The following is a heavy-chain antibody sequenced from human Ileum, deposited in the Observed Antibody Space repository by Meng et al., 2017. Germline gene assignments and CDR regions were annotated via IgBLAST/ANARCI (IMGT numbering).Heavy chain of an antibody. D-gene: IGHD4-17*01. CDR1: SGSFTNNNYY. J-gene: IGHJ4*02. CDR2: IYYGGST. CDR3: ARRAHYGDPPR. V-gene: IGHV4-39*01. Sequence: QLRLQESGPGLVKPSETLSPTCSASSGSFTNNNYYWVWIRRPPGKGLEWIGSIYYGGSTYYNPSLKSRVTISVDTSTNQFSLKLISVTAADTAVYYCARRAHYGDPPRWGQGTLVTVSS.